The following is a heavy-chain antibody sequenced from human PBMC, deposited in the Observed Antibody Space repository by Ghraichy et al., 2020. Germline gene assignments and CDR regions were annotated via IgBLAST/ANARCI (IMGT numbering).Heavy chain of an antibody. J-gene: IGHJ5*02. CDR3: ARAGYSNYPNWFDP. CDR1: GGTFSSYA. CDR2: IIPIFGTA. D-gene: IGHD4-11*01. Sequence: SVKVSCKASGGTFSSYAMSWVRQAPGQGLEWMGGIIPIFGTANYAPKFQGRVTFTADESTSTAYMELSSLRSEDTAVYYCARAGYSNYPNWFDPWGQGTLVTVSS. V-gene: IGHV1-69*13.